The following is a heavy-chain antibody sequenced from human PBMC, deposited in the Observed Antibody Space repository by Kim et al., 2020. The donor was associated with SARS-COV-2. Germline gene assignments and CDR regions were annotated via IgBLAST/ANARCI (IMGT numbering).Heavy chain of an antibody. V-gene: IGHV3-23*01. D-gene: IGHD6-13*01. CDR2: ISGSGGST. CDR3: ADSPAGLTTWGPRPLDY. CDR1: GFTFSSYA. J-gene: IGHJ4*02. Sequence: GGSLRLSCAASGFTFSSYAMSWVRQAPGKGLEWVSAISGSGGSTYYADSVKGRFTISRDNSKNTLYLQMNSLRAEDTAVYYCADSPAGLTTWGPRPLDYWGQGTLVTVSS.